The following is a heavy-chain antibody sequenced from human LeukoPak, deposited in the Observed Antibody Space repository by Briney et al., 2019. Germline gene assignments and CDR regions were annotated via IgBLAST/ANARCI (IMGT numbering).Heavy chain of an antibody. D-gene: IGHD3-3*01. V-gene: IGHV3-74*01. J-gene: IGHJ3*02. CDR3: ARDQSGWLDAFDI. CDR2: INGDGRNI. Sequence: GGSLRLSCVASGFTFSSYWMHWVRQDPRKGLVWVSRINGDGRNINYADSVRGRFTISRDNAKNSLYLQMNSLRAEDTAVYYCARDQSGWLDAFDIWGQGTMVTVSS. CDR1: GFTFSSYW.